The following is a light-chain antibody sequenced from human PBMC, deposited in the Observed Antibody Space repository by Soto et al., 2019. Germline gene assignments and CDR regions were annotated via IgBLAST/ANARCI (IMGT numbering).Light chain of an antibody. CDR3: SSYGGSNNDVV. J-gene: IGLJ2*01. Sequence: QSALTQPPSASGSPGQSVTISCIGTSSDVGGYNYVSWYQQHPGKAPKLIIYEVTKRPSGVPDRFSGSKSANTASLTVSGLQAEDEADYYCSSYGGSNNDVVFGGGTKLTVL. CDR2: EVT. CDR1: SSDVGGYNY. V-gene: IGLV2-8*01.